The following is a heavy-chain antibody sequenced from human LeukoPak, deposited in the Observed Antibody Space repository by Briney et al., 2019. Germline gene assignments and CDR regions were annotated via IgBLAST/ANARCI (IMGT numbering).Heavy chain of an antibody. CDR3: ARGGYYYLDV. Sequence: SETLSLTCTVSDGSMSPYYWSWIRQSPGKGLEWIAYIFHNGNTKYNPSLWSRVTISIDTSRNQVFLNLNSVTAADTAVYYCARGGYYYLDVWGKGTTVTVSS. CDR2: IFHNGNT. CDR1: DGSMSPYY. J-gene: IGHJ6*03. V-gene: IGHV4-59*01.